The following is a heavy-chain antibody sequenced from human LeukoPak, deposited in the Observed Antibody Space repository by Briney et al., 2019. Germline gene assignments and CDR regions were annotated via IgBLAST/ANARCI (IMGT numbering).Heavy chain of an antibody. CDR2: ISGSGGST. CDR3: AESGGIQLWSCFDY. Sequence: GGSLRLSCAASGFTFSSYAMSWVRQAPGKGLEWVSAISGSGGSTYYADSVKGRFTISRDNSKNTLYLQMNSLRAEDTAVYYCAESGGIQLWSCFDYWGQGTLVTVSS. D-gene: IGHD5-18*01. V-gene: IGHV3-23*01. CDR1: GFTFSSYA. J-gene: IGHJ4*02.